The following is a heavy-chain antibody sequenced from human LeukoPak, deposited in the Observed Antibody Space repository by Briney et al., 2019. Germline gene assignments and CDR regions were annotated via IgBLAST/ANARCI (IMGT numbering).Heavy chain of an antibody. V-gene: IGHV3-64*02. Sequence: PGGSLRLSCAASGFSFSSYVMHWVRQAPGKGLEYVSAISSNGGETYYADSVKGRFTIFRDNSKNALYLQMGSLRVEDMAVYYCARGRSPRGYYYGMDVWGQGTTVTVS. CDR1: GFSFSSYV. J-gene: IGHJ6*02. CDR2: ISSNGGET. D-gene: IGHD1-26*01. CDR3: ARGRSPRGYYYGMDV.